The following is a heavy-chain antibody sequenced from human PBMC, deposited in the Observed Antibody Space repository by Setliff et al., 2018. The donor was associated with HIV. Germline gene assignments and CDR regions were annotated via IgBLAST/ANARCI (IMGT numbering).Heavy chain of an antibody. V-gene: IGHV3-23*01. CDR2: ITGSGGST. D-gene: IGHD3-9*01. CDR3: AKSALTGYYKDWFDP. J-gene: IGHJ5*02. CDR1: GFTFSSYA. Sequence: QPGGSLRLSCAASGFTFSSYAMSWVRQAPGKGLEWVSTITGSGGSTYSADSVKGRFTISRDNSKNTLYLQMNSLRAEDTAVYYCAKSALTGYYKDWFDPWGQGTLVTVSS.